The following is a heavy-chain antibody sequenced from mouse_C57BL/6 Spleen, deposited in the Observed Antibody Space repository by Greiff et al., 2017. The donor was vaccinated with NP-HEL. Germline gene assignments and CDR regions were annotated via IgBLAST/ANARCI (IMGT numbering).Heavy chain of an antibody. Sequence: EVQLQQPGPELVKPGASVKISCKASGYTFTDYYMDWVKQSHGKSLEWIGDINPYNGGTIYNQKFKGKATLTVDKSSSTAYMKLRSLTSEDTAVYYCARFYGSSCWYFDVWGTGTTVTVSS. D-gene: IGHD1-1*01. J-gene: IGHJ1*03. CDR2: INPYNGGT. V-gene: IGHV1-18*01. CDR3: ARFYGSSCWYFDV. CDR1: GYTFTDYY.